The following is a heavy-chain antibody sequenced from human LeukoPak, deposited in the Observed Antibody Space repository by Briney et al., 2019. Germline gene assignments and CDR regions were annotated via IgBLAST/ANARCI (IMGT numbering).Heavy chain of an antibody. J-gene: IGHJ4*02. V-gene: IGHV4-34*01. CDR1: GGSFSGYY. CDR3: ARGSDYVWGSYPSPLDY. Sequence: PAETLSLTCAVYGGSFSGYYWSWIRQPPGKGLEWRGEIIHSGSTNYNPSLKRRVTISVYTSKNQFPLNLSSVTAAYARVYYCARGSDYVWGSYPSPLDYWGQGTLVTVSS. CDR2: IIHSGST. D-gene: IGHD3-16*02.